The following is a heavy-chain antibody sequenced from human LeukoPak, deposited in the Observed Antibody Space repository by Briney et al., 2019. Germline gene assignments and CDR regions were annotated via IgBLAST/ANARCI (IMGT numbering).Heavy chain of an antibody. CDR2: IYYSGST. J-gene: IGHJ4*02. D-gene: IGHD3-22*01. CDR1: GGSISSSNW. V-gene: IGHV4-39*01. Sequence: SGTLSLTCAVSGGSISSSNWWSWIRQPPGKGLEWIGSIYYSGSTYYNPSLKSRVTISVDTSKNQFSLKVSSVTAADTAVYYCASSSGYYYADFDYWGQGTLVTVSS. CDR3: ASSSGYYYADFDY.